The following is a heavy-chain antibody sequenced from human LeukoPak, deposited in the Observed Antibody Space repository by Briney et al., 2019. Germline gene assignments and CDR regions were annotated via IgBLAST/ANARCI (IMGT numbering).Heavy chain of an antibody. J-gene: IGHJ2*01. V-gene: IGHV3-74*01. CDR2: INVDGSIT. CDR1: GFPFTSYW. CDR3: ARGTRYIDV. Sequence: GGSLRLSCAASGFPFTSYWMRWVRQVPGKAPVCVSQINVDGSITRYADAVKGRFTISRDNAKNTLELEMNSLTVDDTGVYYCARGTRYIDVWGRGTLVTVSS. D-gene: IGHD1-7*01.